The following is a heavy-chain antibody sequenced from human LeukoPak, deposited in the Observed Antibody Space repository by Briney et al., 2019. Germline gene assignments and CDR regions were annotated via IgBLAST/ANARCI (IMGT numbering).Heavy chain of an antibody. J-gene: IGHJ4*02. CDR2: IYYSGST. D-gene: IGHD2-15*01. CDR1: GGSISSGGYY. CDR3: ARADCSGGSCPFDY. V-gene: IGHV4-31*11. Sequence: SQTLSLTCAVSGGSISSGGYYWSWIRQHPGKGLEWIGYIYYSGSTYYNPSLKSRVTISVDTSKNQFSLKLSSVTAADTAVYYCARADCSGGSCPFDYWGQGTLVTVSS.